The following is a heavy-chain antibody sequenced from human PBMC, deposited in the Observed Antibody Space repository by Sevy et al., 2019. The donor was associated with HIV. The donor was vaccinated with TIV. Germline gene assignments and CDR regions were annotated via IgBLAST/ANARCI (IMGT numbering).Heavy chain of an antibody. CDR1: GGSISSGDYY. CDR2: IYYSGST. J-gene: IGHJ6*02. D-gene: IGHD2-8*01. V-gene: IGHV4-30-4*01. Sequence: SETLSLTCTVSGGSISSGDYYWSWIRQPPGKCLEWIGYIYYSGSTYYNPSLKSRVTISVDTSKNQFSLKLSSVTAADTAVYYCAREGVDCTNGVCFPYYYYGMDVWGQRTTVTVSS. CDR3: AREGVDCTNGVCFPYYYYGMDV.